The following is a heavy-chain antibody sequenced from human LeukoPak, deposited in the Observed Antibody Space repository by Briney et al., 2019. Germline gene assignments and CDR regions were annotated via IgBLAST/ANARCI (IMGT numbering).Heavy chain of an antibody. CDR3: ARSSSGTYHY. V-gene: IGHV1-3*01. CDR2: INGDNGNT. J-gene: IGHJ4*02. Sequence: EASVKVSCKTSGYNFASYTMHWLRQAPGQSPEWMGSINGDNGNTKYSEKFQGRGTFTRDTSASSAYMELSRLRSEDTAVYYCARSSSGTYHYWGQGTLVTVSS. D-gene: IGHD3-10*01. CDR1: GYNFASYT.